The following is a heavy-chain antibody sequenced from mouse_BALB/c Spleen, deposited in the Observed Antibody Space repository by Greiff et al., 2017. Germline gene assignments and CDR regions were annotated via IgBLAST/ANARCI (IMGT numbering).Heavy chain of an antibody. J-gene: IGHJ2*01. CDR2: INPSSGYT. V-gene: IGHV1-4*02. CDR1: GYTFTSYT. Sequence: QVQLQQSAAELARPGASVKMSCKASGYTFTSYTMHWVKQRPGQGLEWIGYINPSSGYTEYNQKFKDKTTLTADKSSSTAYMQLSSLTSEDSAVYYCARSELRLMGYWGQGTTLTVSS. CDR3: ARSELRLMGY. D-gene: IGHD1-2*01.